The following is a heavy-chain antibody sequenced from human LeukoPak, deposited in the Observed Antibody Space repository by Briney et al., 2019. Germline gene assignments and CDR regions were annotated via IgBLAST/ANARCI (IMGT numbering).Heavy chain of an antibody. CDR1: GYTFTNYY. D-gene: IGHD1-26*01. J-gene: IGHJ4*02. V-gene: IGHV1-46*01. Sequence: GASVKVSCKASGYTFTNYYMHWVRQAPGQGLEWMGLINPSGGSTSYAQKFQGRVTMTRDMSTSTVYLELSSLTSEDTAVYYCARGASGSYHNPPSPYWGQGTLVTVSS. CDR2: INPSGGST. CDR3: ARGASGSYHNPPSPY.